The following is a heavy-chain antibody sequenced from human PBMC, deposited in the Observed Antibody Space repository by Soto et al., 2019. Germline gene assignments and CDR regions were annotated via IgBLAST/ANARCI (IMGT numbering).Heavy chain of an antibody. Sequence: GASVKVSCKASGYTFTGYYMHWVRQAPGQGLEWMGWINPNSGGTNYAQKFQGRVTMTRDTSISTAYMELSRLRSDDTAVYYCARDNWNDVSVCVSWGQGTLVTVSS. CDR1: GYTFTGYY. D-gene: IGHD1-20*01. V-gene: IGHV1-2*02. CDR3: ARDNWNDVSVCVS. J-gene: IGHJ4*02. CDR2: INPNSGGT.